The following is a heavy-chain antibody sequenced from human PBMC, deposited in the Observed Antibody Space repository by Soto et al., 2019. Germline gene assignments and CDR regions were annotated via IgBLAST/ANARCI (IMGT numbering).Heavy chain of an antibody. D-gene: IGHD6-19*01. J-gene: IGHJ6*02. CDR2: ISSSSSYI. CDR3: ARDFLAGVAGLYYYYGMDV. Sequence: LRLSCAASGFTFSSYSMNWVRQAPGKGLEWVSSISSSSSYIYYADSVKGRFTISRDNAKNSLYLQMNSLRAEDTAVYYCARDFLAGVAGLYYYYGMDVWGQGTTVTVSS. CDR1: GFTFSSYS. V-gene: IGHV3-21*01.